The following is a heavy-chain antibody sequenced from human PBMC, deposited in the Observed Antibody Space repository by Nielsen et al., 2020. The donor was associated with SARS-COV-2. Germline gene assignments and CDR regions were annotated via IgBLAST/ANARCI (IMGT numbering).Heavy chain of an antibody. J-gene: IGHJ6*02. D-gene: IGHD2-2*03. CDR1: GFIFSTYT. V-gene: IGHV3-21*01. CDR3: ARDLDIVVVPAAMRYYYYGMDV. Sequence: GESLKISCAASGFIFSTYTMNWVRQAPGKGLEWLSSIRSSTSYIYYADSVKGRFTISRDNAKNSLYLQMNSLRAEDTAVYYCARDLDIVVVPAAMRYYYYGMDVWGQGTTVTVSS. CDR2: IRSSTSYI.